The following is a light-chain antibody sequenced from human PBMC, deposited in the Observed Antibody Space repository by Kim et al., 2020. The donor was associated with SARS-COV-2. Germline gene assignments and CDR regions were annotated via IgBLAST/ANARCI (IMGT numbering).Light chain of an antibody. CDR2: GAS. CDR3: QQYNNWPPMYT. CDR1: QSVSSN. Sequence: STGVRDTLPRWASQSVSSNLAWYQQKPGQAPRLLIYGASTRATGIPARFSGSGSGTEFTLTISSLQSEDFAVYYCQQYNNWPPMYTFGQGTKLEI. V-gene: IGKV3-15*01. J-gene: IGKJ2*01.